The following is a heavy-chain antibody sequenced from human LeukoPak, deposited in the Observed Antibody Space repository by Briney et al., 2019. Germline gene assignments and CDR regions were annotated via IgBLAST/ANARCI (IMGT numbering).Heavy chain of an antibody. V-gene: IGHV4-39*07. J-gene: IGHJ5*02. D-gene: IGHD6-13*01. CDR1: GGSISSSSYY. CDR2: IYYSGST. CDR3: ARGGIAAAGNWFDP. Sequence: SETLSLTCTVSGGSISSSSYYWGWIRQPPGKGLGWIGSIYYSGSTYYNPSLKSRVTISVDTSKNQFSLKLSSVTAADTAVYYCARGGIAAAGNWFDPWGQGTLVTVSS.